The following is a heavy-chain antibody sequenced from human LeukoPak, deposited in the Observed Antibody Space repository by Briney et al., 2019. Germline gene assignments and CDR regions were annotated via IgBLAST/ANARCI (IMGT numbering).Heavy chain of an antibody. CDR3: ARGRNLVAISGYFDY. CDR1: GFTFSNYA. J-gene: IGHJ4*02. V-gene: IGHV3-30-3*01. Sequence: PGRSLRLSCAASGFTFSNYAMHWVRQAPGKGLEWVATISYDGDNKYYADSVKGRFTISRGNSKNTLYLQMNSLRAEDTAVYFCARGRNLVAISGYFDYWGQGTLVTVSS. CDR2: ISYDGDNK. D-gene: IGHD3-22*01.